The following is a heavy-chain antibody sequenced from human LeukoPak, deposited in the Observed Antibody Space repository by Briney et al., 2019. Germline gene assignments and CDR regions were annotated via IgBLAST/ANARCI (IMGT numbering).Heavy chain of an antibody. D-gene: IGHD6-13*01. CDR3: ARQQQLVRGALDY. J-gene: IGHJ4*02. V-gene: IGHV3-48*04. CDR1: GFIFSSYS. CDR2: IRSSSSTI. Sequence: GGSPRLSCAASGFIFSSYSMNWVRQAPGKGLEWVSYIRSSSSTIYYADSVKGRFTISRDNAKNSLYLQMNNLRAEDTAVYYCARQQQLVRGALDYWGQGTLVTVSS.